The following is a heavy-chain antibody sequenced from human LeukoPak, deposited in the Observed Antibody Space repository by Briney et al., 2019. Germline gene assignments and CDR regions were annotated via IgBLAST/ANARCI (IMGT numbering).Heavy chain of an antibody. Sequence: SETLSLTCAVYGGSFSGYYWSWIRQPPGKGLEWIGEINHSGSTNYNPSLKSRVTISVDTSKNQFSLKLSSVTAADTAVYYCARSGSSSPFDAFDIWGQGTMVTVS. V-gene: IGHV4-34*01. J-gene: IGHJ3*02. CDR3: ARSGSSSPFDAFDI. D-gene: IGHD6-6*01. CDR2: INHSGST. CDR1: GGSFSGYY.